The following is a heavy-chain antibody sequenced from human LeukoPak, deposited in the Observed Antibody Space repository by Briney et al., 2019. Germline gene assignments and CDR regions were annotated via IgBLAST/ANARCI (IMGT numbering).Heavy chain of an antibody. V-gene: IGHV4-61*01. CDR3: ARDRTWDTAMAIS. CDR1: GGSVSSGSYC. CDR2: IYYSGST. Sequence: SETLSLTCTVSGGSVSSGSYCWSWIRQPPGKGLEWIGYIYYSGSTNYNPSLKSRVTISVDTSKNQFSLKLSSVTAADTAVYYCARDRTWDTAMAISWGQGTMVTVSS. J-gene: IGHJ3*01. D-gene: IGHD5-18*01.